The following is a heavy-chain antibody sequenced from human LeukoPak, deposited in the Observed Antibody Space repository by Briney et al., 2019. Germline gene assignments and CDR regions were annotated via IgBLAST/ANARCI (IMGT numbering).Heavy chain of an antibody. J-gene: IGHJ4*02. V-gene: IGHV4-30-4*08. CDR2: IYYSGST. CDR3: ARRVFYYDSSGNFDY. D-gene: IGHD3-22*01. CDR1: GVSISSGGYY. Sequence: DPSQTLSLTCTVSGVSISSGGYYWSWIRQPPGKGLEWIGYIYYSGSTYYNPSLKSRVTMSVATSKNQSSLKLSSVTAADTAVYYCARRVFYYDSSGNFDYWGQGTLVTVSS.